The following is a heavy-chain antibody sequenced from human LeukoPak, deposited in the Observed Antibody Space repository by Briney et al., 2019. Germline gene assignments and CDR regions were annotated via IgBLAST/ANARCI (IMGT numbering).Heavy chain of an antibody. D-gene: IGHD3-22*01. Sequence: GGSLRLSCAASGFTFSDHYMDWVRRAPGKGLEWVGRTRNKANSYTTEYAASVKGRFTISRDDSKNSLYLQMSSLKTEDTAVYYCARYDSSGYFNWFDPWGQGTLVTVSS. CDR3: ARYDSSGYFNWFDP. CDR2: TRNKANSYTT. CDR1: GFTFSDHY. V-gene: IGHV3-72*01. J-gene: IGHJ5*02.